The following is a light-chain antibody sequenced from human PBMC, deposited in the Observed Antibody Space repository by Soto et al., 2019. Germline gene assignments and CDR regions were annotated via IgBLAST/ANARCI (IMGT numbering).Light chain of an antibody. J-gene: IGKJ1*01. CDR2: GAS. CDR3: QQYGSSPWT. CDR1: QSVSNSY. V-gene: IGKV3-20*01. Sequence: EIVLTQSPATLSLSPVERATLSCRASQSVSNSYLAWYQQKPGQAPRPLMSGASRRATGVPDRFSGSGSGTDFTLTISRLEPEDFAVYYCQQYGSSPWTFGQGTKVDIK.